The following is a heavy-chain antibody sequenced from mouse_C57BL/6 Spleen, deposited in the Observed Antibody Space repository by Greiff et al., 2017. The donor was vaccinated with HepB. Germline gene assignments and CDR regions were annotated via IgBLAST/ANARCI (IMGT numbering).Heavy chain of an antibody. J-gene: IGHJ4*01. CDR2: FYPGSGSI. D-gene: IGHD3-2*02. CDR1: GYTFTEYT. V-gene: IGHV1-62-2*01. Sequence: VQLQESGAELVKPGASVKLSCKASGYTFTEYTIHWVKQRSGQGLEWIGWFYPGSGSIKDNEKFKDKATLTADKSSSTVYMELSRWTSEDSAVYFCARHEVTAQAQFYAMDYWGQGTSVTVSS. CDR3: ARHEVTAQAQFYAMDY.